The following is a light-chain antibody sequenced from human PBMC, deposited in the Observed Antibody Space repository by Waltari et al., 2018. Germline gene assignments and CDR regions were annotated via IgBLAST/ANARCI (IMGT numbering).Light chain of an antibody. Sequence: EIVLTQSPGTLSLSAGERATLSCMASQTLNKNYLAWYQQKPGQSPGLIIFAASKRATGVPDRFSGSGSGTDCTLTISKLEPEDCAMYYCQQYGISPDSFGQGARVDFK. J-gene: IGKJ2*01. CDR1: QTLNKNY. CDR3: QQYGISPDS. V-gene: IGKV3-20*01. CDR2: AAS.